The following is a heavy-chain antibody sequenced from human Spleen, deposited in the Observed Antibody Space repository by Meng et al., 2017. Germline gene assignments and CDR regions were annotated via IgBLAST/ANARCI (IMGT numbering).Heavy chain of an antibody. J-gene: IGHJ5*02. CDR2: IYYSGST. V-gene: IGHV4-39*07. CDR1: GGSISSSRYY. Sequence: SETLSLTCTVSGGSISSSRYYWGWIRQPPGKGLEWIGNIYYSGSTYYNPSLKSRVTISLDTSKNQFSLKLSSVTAADTAVYYCARVDSSDWKWFDPWGQGTLVTVSS. D-gene: IGHD6-19*01. CDR3: ARVDSSDWKWFDP.